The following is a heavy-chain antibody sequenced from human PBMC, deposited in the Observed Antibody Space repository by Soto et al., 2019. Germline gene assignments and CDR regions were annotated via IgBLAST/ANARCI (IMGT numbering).Heavy chain of an antibody. D-gene: IGHD2-21*02. Sequence: ASVKVSCKASGYTFTSYGISWVRQAPGQGLEWMGWISAYNGNTNYAQKLQGRVTMTTDTSTSTAYMELRSLRSDDTAVYYCARDMAYCGGDCYPDYYYYYGMDVWGQGTTVTVSS. J-gene: IGHJ6*02. V-gene: IGHV1-18*01. CDR2: ISAYNGNT. CDR1: GYTFTSYG. CDR3: ARDMAYCGGDCYPDYYYYYGMDV.